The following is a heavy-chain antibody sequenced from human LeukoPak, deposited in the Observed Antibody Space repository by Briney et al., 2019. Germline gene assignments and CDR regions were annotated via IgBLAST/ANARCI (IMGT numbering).Heavy chain of an antibody. CDR3: ARGITGTSRAFDI. CDR1: GGSISSSSYY. J-gene: IGHJ3*02. CDR2: IYYSGST. V-gene: IGHV4-39*07. D-gene: IGHD1-20*01. Sequence: SETLSLTCTVSGGSISSSSYYWGWIRQPPGKGLEWIGSIYYSGSTYYNPSLKSRVTISVDTSKNQFSLKLSSVTAADTAVYYCARGITGTSRAFDIWGQGTMVTVSS.